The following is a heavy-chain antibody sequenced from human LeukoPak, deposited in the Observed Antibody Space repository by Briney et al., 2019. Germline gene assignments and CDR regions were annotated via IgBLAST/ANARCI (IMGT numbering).Heavy chain of an antibody. CDR3: IGSGGWPGY. D-gene: IGHD1-26*01. J-gene: IGHJ4*02. CDR1: GFTFDDFA. V-gene: IGHV3-9*01. CDR2: ISWNSGHT. Sequence: PGRSLRLSCAASGFTFDDFAMHWVRQGPGKGLEWVSGISWNSGHTDYADSVKGRFTVSRDNAKDTVYLQMNSLRVEGTAVYYCIGSGGWPGYWGQGTLVTVSS.